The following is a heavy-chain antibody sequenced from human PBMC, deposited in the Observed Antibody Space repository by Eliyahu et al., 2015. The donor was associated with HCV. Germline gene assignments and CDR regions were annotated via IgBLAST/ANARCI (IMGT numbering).Heavy chain of an antibody. J-gene: IGHJ5*01. CDR1: GGAFNGFD. V-gene: IGHV4-34*02. Sequence: QVVLQQWGDGLLKSSETLSLTCAIYGGAFNGFDWMWFRQPPGKGLQWLGEINHVATTKYNPSLRGRLAILGDMSKNQFSLTIHSVSVADTGVYWCARGRPSDRDLWSDYYMDSWSQGTLVTVSP. CDR2: INHVATT. CDR3: ARGRPSDRDLWSDYYMDS. D-gene: IGHD3-3*01.